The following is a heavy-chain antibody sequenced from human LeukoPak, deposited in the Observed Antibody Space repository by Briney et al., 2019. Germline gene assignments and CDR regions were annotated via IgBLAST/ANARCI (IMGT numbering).Heavy chain of an antibody. J-gene: IGHJ4*02. V-gene: IGHV1-46*01. D-gene: IGHD5-24*01. CDR2: INPSGGST. CDR1: GYTFTSYY. Sequence: GASVKVSCKASGYTFTSYYMHWLPQAPGQGLEWMGIINPSGGSTSYAQKFQGRVIMTRYTSTRTVYMELSSLRSEDTAVYYCARAPISEMATNDFDYWGQGTLVTVSS. CDR3: ARAPISEMATNDFDY.